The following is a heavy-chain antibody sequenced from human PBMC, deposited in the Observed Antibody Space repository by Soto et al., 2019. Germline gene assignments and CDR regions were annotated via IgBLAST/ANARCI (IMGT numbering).Heavy chain of an antibody. D-gene: IGHD5-18*01. Sequence: QVQLVQSGAEEKKPGASVKVSCKASGYTFTSYAMHWVRQAPGQRLEWMGWINAGNGNTKYSQKFQGRVTITRDTSASTAYMELSSLRSEDTAVYYCASDYLNTAMVTYAFDIWGQGTMVTVSS. CDR2: INAGNGNT. J-gene: IGHJ3*02. CDR1: GYTFTSYA. CDR3: ASDYLNTAMVTYAFDI. V-gene: IGHV1-3*05.